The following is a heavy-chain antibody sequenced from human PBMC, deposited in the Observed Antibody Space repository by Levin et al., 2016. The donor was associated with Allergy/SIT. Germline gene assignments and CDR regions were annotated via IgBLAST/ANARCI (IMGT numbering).Heavy chain of an antibody. V-gene: IGHV4-59*01. J-gene: IGHJ5*02. CDR2: IYYSGST. Sequence: GSLRLSCTVSGGSISSYYWSWIRQPPGKGLEWIGYIYYSGSTNYNPSLKSRVTISVDTSKNQFSLKLSSVTAADTAVYYCARAHPAPYCGGDCYGPNWFDPWGQGTLVTVSS. D-gene: IGHD2-21*01. CDR1: GGSISSYY. CDR3: ARAHPAPYCGGDCYGPNWFDP.